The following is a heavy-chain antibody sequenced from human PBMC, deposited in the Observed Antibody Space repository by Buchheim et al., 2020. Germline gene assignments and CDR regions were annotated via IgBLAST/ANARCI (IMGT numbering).Heavy chain of an antibody. CDR2: IWNDGSKT. Sequence: VQLIESGGGVVQPGRSLRLSCAASGFTFSSYGMHWVRQAPSKGLEWVAVIWNDGSKTYYADSVGGRFTISRDNSKNKVYLQMDSLRAEDTAVYYCARDWQAGAINDWGQGTL. J-gene: IGHJ4*02. CDR3: ARDWQAGAIND. D-gene: IGHD3-10*01. V-gene: IGHV3-33*01. CDR1: GFTFSSYG.